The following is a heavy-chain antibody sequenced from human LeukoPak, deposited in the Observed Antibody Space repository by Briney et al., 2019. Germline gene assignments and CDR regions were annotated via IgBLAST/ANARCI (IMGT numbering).Heavy chain of an antibody. CDR3: ARSPPGGLHAFDI. Sequence: HGESLKISCKGSGYSFSNYWIGWVRQMPGKGLEWMGIIYPGNSDTRYSPSFQGQVTISADKSISTAYLQWSSLKASDTAMYYCARSPPGGLHAFDIWGQGTMVTVSS. V-gene: IGHV5-51*01. CDR1: GYSFSNYW. J-gene: IGHJ3*02. CDR2: IYPGNSDT.